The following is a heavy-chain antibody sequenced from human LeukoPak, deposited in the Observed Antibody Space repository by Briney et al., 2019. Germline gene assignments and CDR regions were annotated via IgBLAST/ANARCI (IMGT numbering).Heavy chain of an antibody. CDR3: ARYSTPRRYYFDY. D-gene: IGHD4-11*01. Sequence: SETLSLTCAVYGGSFSGYYWSWIRQPPGKGLEWIGEINHSGSTNYNPSLKSRVTISVDTSKNQFSLKLSSVTAAGTAVYYCARYSTPRRYYFDYWGQGTLVTVSS. CDR1: GGSFSGYY. CDR2: INHSGST. V-gene: IGHV4-34*01. J-gene: IGHJ4*02.